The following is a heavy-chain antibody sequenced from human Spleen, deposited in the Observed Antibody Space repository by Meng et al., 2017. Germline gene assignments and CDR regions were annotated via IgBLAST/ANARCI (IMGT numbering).Heavy chain of an antibody. CDR2: QRSKADGGTT. V-gene: IGHV3-71*01. Sequence: GESLKISCAASGFTFSDYYMSWIRQAPGKGLQWVSFQRSKADGGTTEYAASVKGRFTMSRDDAKNIAYLQMNNLQTEDTAVYYCAKDSTVTVYWGQGTLVTVSS. D-gene: IGHD4-17*01. J-gene: IGHJ4*02. CDR3: AKDSTVTVY. CDR1: GFTFSDYY.